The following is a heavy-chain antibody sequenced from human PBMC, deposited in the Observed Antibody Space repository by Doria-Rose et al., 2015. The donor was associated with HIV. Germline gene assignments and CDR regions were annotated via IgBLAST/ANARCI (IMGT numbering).Heavy chain of an antibody. CDR2: TFSDDER. V-gene: IGHV2-26*01. CDR3: ARIKSSRWYHKYYFDF. CDR1: GVSLSSPGMG. D-gene: IGHD6-13*01. J-gene: IGHJ4*02. Sequence: QVQLVQSGPVLVKPTETLTLTCTVSGVSLSSPGMGASWIRQPPGKALEWLANTFSDDERSYKTSLKSRLTISRGTSKSQVVLTMTDTDPVDTATYYCARIKSSRWYHKYYFDFWGQGTLVIVSA.